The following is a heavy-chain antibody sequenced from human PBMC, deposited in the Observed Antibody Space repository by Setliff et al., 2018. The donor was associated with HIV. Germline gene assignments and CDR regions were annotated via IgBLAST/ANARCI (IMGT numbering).Heavy chain of an antibody. V-gene: IGHV4-39*07. CDR2: IYYSVNT. CDR1: GGSIKSSSYY. CDR3: ARVPTSSWYVTTQRTKEYFHH. D-gene: IGHD6-13*01. J-gene: IGHJ1*01. Sequence: PSETLSLTCTVSGGSIKSSSYYWGWIRQPPGKGLEWIGSIYYSVNTYYNPSLKSRVTITEDRSRNQFSLRLSSVTAADTAIYYCARVPTSSWYVTTQRTKEYFHHWGQGTLVTVSS.